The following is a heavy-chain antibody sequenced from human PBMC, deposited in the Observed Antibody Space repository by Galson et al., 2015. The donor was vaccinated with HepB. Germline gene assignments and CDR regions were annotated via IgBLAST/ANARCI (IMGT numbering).Heavy chain of an antibody. CDR3: ARGVVPAANPPPGAFDI. D-gene: IGHD2-2*01. V-gene: IGHV4-59*01. Sequence: TLSLTCTVSGGSISSYYWSWIRQPPGKGLEWIGYIYYSGSTNYNPSLKSRVTISVDTSKNQFSLKLSSVTAADTAVYYCARGVVPAANPPPGAFDIWGQGTMVTVSS. CDR2: IYYSGST. CDR1: GGSISSYY. J-gene: IGHJ3*02.